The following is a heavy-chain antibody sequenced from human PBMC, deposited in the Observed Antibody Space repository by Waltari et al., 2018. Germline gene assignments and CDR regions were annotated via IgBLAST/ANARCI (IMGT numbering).Heavy chain of an antibody. Sequence: QVQLVQSGAEVKKPGASVKVSCKASGYTFTSYGISWVRQAPGQGLEWMGWISAYNCNTNYAQKLQGRVTMTTDTSTSTAYMELRSLRSDDTAVYYCARDLGNYYDSTFDAFDIWGQGTMVTVSS. CDR3: ARDLGNYYDSTFDAFDI. CDR2: ISAYNCNT. V-gene: IGHV1-18*01. CDR1: GYTFTSYG. J-gene: IGHJ3*02. D-gene: IGHD3-22*01.